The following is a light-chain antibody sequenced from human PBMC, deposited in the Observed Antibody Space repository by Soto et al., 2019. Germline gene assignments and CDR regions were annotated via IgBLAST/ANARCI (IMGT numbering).Light chain of an antibody. Sequence: EIVLTQSPATLSLSPGDRATLSCRASQSVRGYLAWYQQKPGQSPRLLIYDASNRATGIPARFSGSGSGTDFTLTISPLEPKDFAVYYCKQCNNWPPFTFGKGTRLEIK. V-gene: IGKV3-11*01. CDR1: QSVRGY. J-gene: IGKJ5*01. CDR3: KQCNNWPPFT. CDR2: DAS.